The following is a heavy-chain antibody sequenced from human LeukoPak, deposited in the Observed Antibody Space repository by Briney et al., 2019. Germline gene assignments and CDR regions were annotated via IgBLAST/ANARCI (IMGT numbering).Heavy chain of an antibody. Sequence: GGSLRLSCAASGFAFSSYGMHWVRQAPGKGLEWVAVIWYDGNNKYYADSVKGRFTISRDNSKNTLYLQMNSLRAEDTAVYYCARDSRITMVRDDAFDIWGQGTMVTVSS. CDR1: GFAFSSYG. V-gene: IGHV3-33*01. CDR3: ARDSRITMVRDDAFDI. CDR2: IWYDGNNK. J-gene: IGHJ3*02. D-gene: IGHD3-10*01.